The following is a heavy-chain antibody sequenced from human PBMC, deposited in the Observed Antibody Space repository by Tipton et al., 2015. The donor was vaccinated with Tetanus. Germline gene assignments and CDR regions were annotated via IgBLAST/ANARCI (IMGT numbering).Heavy chain of an antibody. CDR2: VYSSGST. CDR3: ARHGGLVGIYFHY. Sequence: TLSLTCTVSGGSLNTFYWNWIRQPAGKGLEWIGRVYSSGSTNYNPSLKSRVTMSIDASKNQFSLELTSVTAADTAVYYCARHGGLVGIYFHYWGQGTLVTVSS. V-gene: IGHV4-4*07. J-gene: IGHJ4*02. CDR1: GGSLNTFY. D-gene: IGHD3-16*01.